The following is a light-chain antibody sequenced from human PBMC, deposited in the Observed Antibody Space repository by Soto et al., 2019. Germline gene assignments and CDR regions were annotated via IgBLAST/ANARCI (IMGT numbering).Light chain of an antibody. J-gene: IGKJ1*01. CDR2: AAS. Sequence: EIVLTQSPGTLSLSPGERATLSCRASQSVTRDYLAWYQQKPGQAPRLLIYAASSRATGIPDRFSGRGSGTDFSLSITRLEPEDFAVYDCQHSQYCCCSSTWTFGQGTKVDIK. V-gene: IGKV3-20*01. CDR3: QHSQYCCCSSTWT. CDR1: QSVTRDY.